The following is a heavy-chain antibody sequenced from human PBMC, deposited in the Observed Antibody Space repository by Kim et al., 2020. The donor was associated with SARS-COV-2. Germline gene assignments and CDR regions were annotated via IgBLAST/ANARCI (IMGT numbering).Heavy chain of an antibody. Sequence: YADSVKGRFTISRDNAKNSLYLQMNSLRAEDTAVYYCARGYSSSWPNFDYWGQGTLVTVSS. CDR3: ARGYSSSWPNFDY. V-gene: IGHV3-11*01. J-gene: IGHJ4*02. D-gene: IGHD6-13*01.